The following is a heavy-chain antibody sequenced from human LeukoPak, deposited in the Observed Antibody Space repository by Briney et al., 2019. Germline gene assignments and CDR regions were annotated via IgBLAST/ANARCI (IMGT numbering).Heavy chain of an antibody. Sequence: GGSLRLSCAASGFTFSSYWMSWVRQAPGKGLEWVANIKQDGSEKYYVDSVQGRFTISRDNAKNSLYLQMNSLRAEDTAVYYCARVRAGGHLDYWGQGTLVTVSP. V-gene: IGHV3-7*01. CDR2: IKQDGSEK. D-gene: IGHD3-10*01. CDR3: ARVRAGGHLDY. CDR1: GFTFSSYW. J-gene: IGHJ4*02.